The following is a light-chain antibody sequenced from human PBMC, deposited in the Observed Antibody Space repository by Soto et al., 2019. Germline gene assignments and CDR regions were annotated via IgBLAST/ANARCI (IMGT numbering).Light chain of an antibody. J-gene: IGLJ1*01. CDR1: SSDVAGYNH. CDR2: EVT. CDR3: NSHTASTTRI. Sequence: QSVLTQPASVSASPGQSITISCTGTSSDVAGYNHVSWYQHHPGKAPKRMIYEVTKRPSGVSNRFSGSKSGDTASLTISGLQAEDEADYYCNSHTASTTRIFGTGTKVTGL. V-gene: IGLV2-14*01.